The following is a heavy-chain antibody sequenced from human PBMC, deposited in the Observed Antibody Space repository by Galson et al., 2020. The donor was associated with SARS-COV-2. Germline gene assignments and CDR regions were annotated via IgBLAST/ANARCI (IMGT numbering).Heavy chain of an antibody. Sequence: GSLRLSCAVSGGSISSNNWWTWVRQSPGKGLEWIGEIYHGGGNNYNPSLKSRVTISMDKSKNLFSLNLISVTAADMAVYYCVRAAVGGPFRPYDYWGQGTLVTVSS. D-gene: IGHD6-19*01. CDR2: IYHGGGN. CDR3: VRAAVGGPFRPYDY. J-gene: IGHJ4*02. V-gene: IGHV4-4*02. CDR1: GGSISSNNW.